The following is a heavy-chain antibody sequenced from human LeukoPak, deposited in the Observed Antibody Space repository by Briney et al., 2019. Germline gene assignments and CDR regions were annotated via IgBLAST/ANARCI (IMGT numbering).Heavy chain of an antibody. V-gene: IGHV3-30*18. D-gene: IGHD3-22*01. J-gene: IGHJ4*01. Sequence: PGRSLRLSCAASGFTFSSYGMHWVRQAPGKGLEWVAVISYDGSNKYYADSVKGRFTISRDNSKNTLYLQMNSLRAEDAAVYYCAQGSHYYDSSGYPYYFDYWGHGTLVTVSS. CDR3: AQGSHYYDSSGYPYYFDY. CDR1: GFTFSSYG. CDR2: ISYDGSNK.